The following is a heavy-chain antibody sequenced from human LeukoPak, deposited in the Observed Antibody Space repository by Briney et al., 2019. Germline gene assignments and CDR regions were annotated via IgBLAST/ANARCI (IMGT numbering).Heavy chain of an antibody. CDR3: AKGSKAVLFTRDHYMDV. Sequence: GGSLRLSCAASGYTFSRHGMNWVRQAPGKGLEWDSGISPSGDITYFADSVKGRFTISRDNSKNTLYLQMNSLRAEDTAVYFCAKGSKAVLFTRDHYMDVWGKGTTVTISS. CDR2: ISPSGDIT. J-gene: IGHJ6*03. CDR1: GYTFSRHG. D-gene: IGHD6-19*01. V-gene: IGHV3-23*01.